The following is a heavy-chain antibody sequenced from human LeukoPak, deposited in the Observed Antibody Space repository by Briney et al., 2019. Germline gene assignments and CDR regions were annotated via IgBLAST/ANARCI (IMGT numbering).Heavy chain of an antibody. D-gene: IGHD1-26*01. J-gene: IGHJ3*02. CDR3: ARGPGPIAGAKNPFDI. CDR2: ISYDGSNK. V-gene: IGHV3-30*15. CDR1: GFTFGAYA. Sequence: GRSLRLSCAASGFTFGAYAMHWVRQAPGKGLEWVAVISYDGSNKYYADSVKGRFTISGDKSKDTLYLQMSSLRPEDTAVYYCARGPGPIAGAKNPFDIWGQGTMVTVSS.